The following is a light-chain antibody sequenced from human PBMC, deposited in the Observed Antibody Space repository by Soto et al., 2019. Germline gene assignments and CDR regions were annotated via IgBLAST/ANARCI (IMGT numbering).Light chain of an antibody. CDR3: QQANSFPIT. CDR2: AAS. V-gene: IGKV1-12*01. J-gene: IGKJ5*01. CDR1: QGISSW. Sequence: DIQMTQSPSSVSASVGDRVTITCRASQGISSWLAWYQKEPGKAPNLLIYAASSLQSGVPSRFSGSESGTDFTLTISSLQPEDCAIYFCQQANSFPITFGQGTRLEIK.